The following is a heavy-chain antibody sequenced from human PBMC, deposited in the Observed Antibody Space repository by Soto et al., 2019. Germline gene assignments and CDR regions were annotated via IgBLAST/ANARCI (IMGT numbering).Heavy chain of an antibody. V-gene: IGHV1-69*01. CDR3: AGGPQTTRQPHFDY. CDR2: IIHIFGTA. Sequence: QVQLGQSGAEVKKPGSSVKVSCKASGGTFSSYAISWVRQAPGQGLEWMGGIIHIFGTANYAQKCQGRVTITADESTCTAYMGLSSLRSEDTAVYYCAGGPQTTRQPHFDYWGQGTLVTVSS. CDR1: GGTFSSYA. D-gene: IGHD1-7*01. J-gene: IGHJ4*02.